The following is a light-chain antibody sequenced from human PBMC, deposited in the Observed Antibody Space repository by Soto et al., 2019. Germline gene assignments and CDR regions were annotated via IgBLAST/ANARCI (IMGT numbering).Light chain of an antibody. CDR1: SRDVGNYNL. V-gene: IGLV2-23*02. CDR2: EVS. CDR3: CSYERGSTYV. Sequence: QSVLTQPASVSGSPGQSITISCNGTSRDVGNYNLVSWYQQHPGKGPKFMIYEVSKRPSGVSDRFSGSKSGNTASLTISALQADDEADYYGCSYERGSTYVFGTGTKVTVL. J-gene: IGLJ1*01.